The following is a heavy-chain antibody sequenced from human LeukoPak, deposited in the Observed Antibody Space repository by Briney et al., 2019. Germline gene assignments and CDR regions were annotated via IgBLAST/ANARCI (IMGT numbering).Heavy chain of an antibody. J-gene: IGHJ4*02. V-gene: IGHV1-2*02. CDR3: ARVNTIFGVVIGY. Sequence: ASVKVSCKSSGYTFTGYYMHWVRQAPGQGREGMGWINPNSWGTNYAQKFQGRGTMTRDTSISTAYMELSRLRSDDTAVYYCARVNTIFGVVIGYWGQGTLVTVSS. CDR2: INPNSWGT. D-gene: IGHD3-3*01. CDR1: GYTFTGYY.